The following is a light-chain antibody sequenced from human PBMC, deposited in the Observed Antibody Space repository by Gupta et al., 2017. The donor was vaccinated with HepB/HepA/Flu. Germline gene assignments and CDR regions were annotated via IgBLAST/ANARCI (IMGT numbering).Light chain of an antibody. CDR3: QQGNSYPIT. J-gene: IGKJ5*01. V-gene: IGKV1-9*01. CDR1: QDINSY. Sequence: DIQLTQSPSFLSASVGDRVTITCRASQDINSYLIWYQQKPGKAPNLLIYAASTLQGGVPSRFSGSGSGTEFTLTINSLQPEDFATYYCQQGNSYPITFGQGTRLDIK. CDR2: AAS.